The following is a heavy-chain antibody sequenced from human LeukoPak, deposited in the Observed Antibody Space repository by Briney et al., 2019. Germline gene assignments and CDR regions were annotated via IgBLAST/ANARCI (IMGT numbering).Heavy chain of an antibody. CDR1: GGTFSSYA. V-gene: IGHV1-69*13. CDR2: IIPIFGTA. D-gene: IGHD6-13*01. Sequence: SVKVSCKASGGTFSSYAISWLRQAPGQGLEWMGGIIPIFGTANYAQKFQGRVTITADESTSTAYMELSSLRSEDTAVYYCASSPQSLIAAAGTEYFQHWGQGTLVTVSS. J-gene: IGHJ1*01. CDR3: ASSPQSLIAAAGTEYFQH.